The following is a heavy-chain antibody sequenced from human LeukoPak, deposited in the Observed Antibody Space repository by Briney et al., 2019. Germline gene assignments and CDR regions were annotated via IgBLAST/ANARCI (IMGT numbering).Heavy chain of an antibody. J-gene: IGHJ6*03. CDR3: ARAGAKEAGYYYYYMDV. CDR1: GYTFTGYY. CDR2: INPNSGGT. D-gene: IGHD3-10*01. Sequence: ASVKVSCKASGYTFTGYYMHWVRQAPGQGLEWMGWINPNSGGTNYAQKFQGRVTMTRDTSTSTVYMELSSLRSEDTAVYYCARAGAKEAGYYYYYMDVWGKGTTVTVSS. V-gene: IGHV1-2*02.